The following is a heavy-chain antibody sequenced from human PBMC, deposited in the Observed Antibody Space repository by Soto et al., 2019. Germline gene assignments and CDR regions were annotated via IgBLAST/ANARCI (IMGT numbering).Heavy chain of an antibody. V-gene: IGHV3-30*18. Sequence: QVQLVESGGGVVQPGRSLRLSCAASGFTFSSYGMHWVRQAPGKGLEWVAVISYDGSNKYYADSVKGRFTISRDNSKNTLYLQMNSLRAEDTAVYYCAKVGIRVGATFNYYYGMDVWGQGTTVTVSS. CDR1: GFTFSSYG. D-gene: IGHD1-26*01. CDR3: AKVGIRVGATFNYYYGMDV. J-gene: IGHJ6*02. CDR2: ISYDGSNK.